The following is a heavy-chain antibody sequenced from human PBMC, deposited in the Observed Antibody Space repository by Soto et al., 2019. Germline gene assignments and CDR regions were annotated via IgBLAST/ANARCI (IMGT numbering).Heavy chain of an antibody. J-gene: IGHJ5*02. CDR2: ISGSGGST. D-gene: IGHD3-3*01. CDR3: AKDLPRSYYDFWSGSDNWFDP. V-gene: IGHV3-23*01. Sequence: GGSLRLSCAASGFTFSSYAMSWVRQAPGKGLEWVSAISGSGGSTYYADSVKGRFTISRDNSKNTLYLQMNSLRAEDTAVYYCAKDLPRSYYDFWSGSDNWFDPWGQRTLVTVSS. CDR1: GFTFSSYA.